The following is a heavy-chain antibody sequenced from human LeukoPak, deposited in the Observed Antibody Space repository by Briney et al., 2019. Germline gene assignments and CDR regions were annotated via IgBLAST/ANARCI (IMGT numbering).Heavy chain of an antibody. CDR1: GYTFTGYY. D-gene: IGHD3-22*01. CDR3: ARGYYDSSGYYYNDY. J-gene: IGHJ4*02. Sequence: ASVKVSCKASGYTFTGYYMHWVRQAPGQGLEWMGRINPNSGGTNYAQKFQGRVTMTRDTSISTAYMELSRLRSDDTAVYYFARGYYDSSGYYYNDYWGQGTLVTVSS. V-gene: IGHV1-2*06. CDR2: INPNSGGT.